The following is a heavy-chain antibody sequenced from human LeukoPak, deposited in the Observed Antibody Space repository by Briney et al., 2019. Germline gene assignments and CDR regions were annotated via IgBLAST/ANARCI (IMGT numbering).Heavy chain of an antibody. CDR3: ARGPVWSGYYSPYFDY. CDR2: IYHSGST. Sequence: SETLPLTCSVSGGSVSSGSYYWSWIRQPPGKGLEWIGYIYHSGSTYYNPSLKSRVTISVDRSKNQFSLKLSSVTAADTAVYYCARGPVWSGYYSPYFDYWGQGTLVTVSS. CDR1: GGSVSSGSYY. V-gene: IGHV4-30-2*01. D-gene: IGHD3-3*01. J-gene: IGHJ4*02.